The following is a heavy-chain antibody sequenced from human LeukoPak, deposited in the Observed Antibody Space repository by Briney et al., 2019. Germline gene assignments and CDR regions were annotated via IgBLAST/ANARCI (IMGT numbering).Heavy chain of an antibody. CDR2: INHSGST. CDR3: ARGPNWGRDY. CDR1: GGSFSGYY. J-gene: IGHJ4*02. D-gene: IGHD7-27*01. Sequence: PSETLPLTCAVYGGSFSGYYWSWIRQPPGKGLEWIGEINHSGSTNYNPSLKSRVTISVVTSKNQFSLKLSSVTAADTAVYYCARGPNWGRDYWGQGTLVTVSS. V-gene: IGHV4-34*01.